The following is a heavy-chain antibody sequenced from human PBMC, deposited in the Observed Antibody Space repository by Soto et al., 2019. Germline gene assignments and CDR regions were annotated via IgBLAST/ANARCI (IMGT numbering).Heavy chain of an antibody. CDR2: IMPIFGTP. J-gene: IGHJ6*02. D-gene: IGHD3-22*01. V-gene: IGHV1-69*01. CDR1: AGTFSSYG. CDR3: ARGRSWKSYYYDSSVPYFYGIDV. Sequence: QVQLVQSGAEVKKPGSSVKVSCKASAGTFSSYGISWVRQAPGQGLEWMGGIMPIFGTPNYAQKFQGRVTITADESTRTGYMELSSLTSEDTAVYYCARGRSWKSYYYDSSVPYFYGIDVWGQGTTVTVSS.